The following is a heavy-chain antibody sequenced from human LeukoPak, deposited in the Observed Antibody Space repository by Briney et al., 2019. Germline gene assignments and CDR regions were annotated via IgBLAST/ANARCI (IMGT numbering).Heavy chain of an antibody. V-gene: IGHV1-46*01. J-gene: IGHJ3*02. CDR2: INPSGGST. Sequence: GASVKVSCKASGYTFTSYYMHWVRQAPGQGLEWMGIINPSGGSTSYAQKFQGRVTMTRDTSTSTVYMELSSLRSEDTAVYYCARPTRYCSGGRCHSDAFDIWGPGTMVTVSS. CDR3: ARPTRYCSGGRCHSDAFDI. CDR1: GYTFTSYY. D-gene: IGHD2-15*01.